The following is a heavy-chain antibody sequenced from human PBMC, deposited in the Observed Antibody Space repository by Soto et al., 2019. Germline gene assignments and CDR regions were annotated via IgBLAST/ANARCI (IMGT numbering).Heavy chain of an antibody. D-gene: IGHD3-10*01. CDR1: GFTFSSYD. Sequence: EVQLVESGGGLVQPGGSLRLSCAASGFTFSSYDMHWVRQATGKGLEWVSAIGTAGDTYYPGSVKGRFTISRENAKNSLYRQMHSLRAGDTALYYCARGCAYYGSGVCGMDVWGQGTTVTVSS. CDR2: IGTAGDT. J-gene: IGHJ6*02. V-gene: IGHV3-13*01. CDR3: ARGCAYYGSGVCGMDV.